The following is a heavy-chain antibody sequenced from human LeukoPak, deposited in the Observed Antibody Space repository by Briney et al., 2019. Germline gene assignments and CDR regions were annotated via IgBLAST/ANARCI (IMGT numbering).Heavy chain of an antibody. CDR1: GGSLSSYY. J-gene: IGHJ6*04. CDR2: IYYSGST. D-gene: IGHD6-19*01. V-gene: IGHV4-59*01. CDR3: ARDSRWLVGGYYGMDV. Sequence: SETLSLTCTVSGGSLSSYYWSWIRQPPGKGLEWIGYIYYSGSTNYNPSLKSGVTISVDTSKNQLALKLSSVTAADTAVYYCARDSRWLVGGYYGMDVWRKGTTVTVSS.